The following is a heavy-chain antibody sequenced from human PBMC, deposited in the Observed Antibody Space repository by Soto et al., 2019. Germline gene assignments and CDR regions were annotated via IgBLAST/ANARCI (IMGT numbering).Heavy chain of an antibody. CDR1: GFTFSSYA. CDR3: AKHQDSYSWLFDY. V-gene: IGHV3-23*01. Sequence: GGSLRLSCAASGFTFSSYAMSWVRQAPGKGLEWVSVISGSGGSTYYADSVKGRFTISRDNSKNTLYLQMNSPRAEDTAVYYCAKHQDSYSWLFDYWGQGTLVTVSS. CDR2: ISGSGGST. J-gene: IGHJ4*02. D-gene: IGHD6-13*01.